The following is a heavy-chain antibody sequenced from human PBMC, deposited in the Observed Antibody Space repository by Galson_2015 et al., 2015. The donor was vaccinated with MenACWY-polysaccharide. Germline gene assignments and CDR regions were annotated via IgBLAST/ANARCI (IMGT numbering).Heavy chain of an antibody. V-gene: IGHV1-2*06. D-gene: IGHD4-11*01. Sequence: SVKVSCKASGYTFTGYYIHWVRQAPGQGLEWMGRINPNSGGINYAQKFQGRVTMTRDTSISTVYVELSSLRSDDTAVYYCAIVEATTRSWGQGTLVTVSS. J-gene: IGHJ4*02. CDR3: AIVEATTRS. CDR2: INPNSGGI. CDR1: GYTFTGYY.